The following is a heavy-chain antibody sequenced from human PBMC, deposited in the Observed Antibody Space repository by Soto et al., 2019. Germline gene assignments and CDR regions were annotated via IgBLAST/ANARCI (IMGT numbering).Heavy chain of an antibody. J-gene: IGHJ4*02. D-gene: IGHD3-22*01. CDR1: GGTFSSYA. V-gene: IGHV1-69*13. Sequence: ASVKVSCKASGGTFSSYAISWVRQAPGQGLEWMGGIIPIFGTANYAQKFQGRVTITADESTSTAYMELSSLRSEDTAVYYCAIPSRDYYDSSGSYPNFDYWGQGTLVTVSS. CDR3: AIPSRDYYDSSGSYPNFDY. CDR2: IIPIFGTA.